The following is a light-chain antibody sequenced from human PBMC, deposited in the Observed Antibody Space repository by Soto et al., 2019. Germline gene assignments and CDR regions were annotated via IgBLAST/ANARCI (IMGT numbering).Light chain of an antibody. J-gene: IGLJ1*01. Sequence: QSALTQPASVSGSPGQSITISCTGTSSDVGGYNFVSWYQQHPGTAPKLVIYEVSDRPSGVSSRFSGSKSGNSASLTISGLQAEDEADYFCCSSAPESTYVFGSGTKVTVL. CDR1: SSDVGGYNF. CDR3: CSSAPESTYV. V-gene: IGLV2-14*01. CDR2: EVS.